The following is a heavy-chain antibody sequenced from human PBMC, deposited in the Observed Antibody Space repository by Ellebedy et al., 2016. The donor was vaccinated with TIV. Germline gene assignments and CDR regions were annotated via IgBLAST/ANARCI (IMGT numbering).Heavy chain of an antibody. D-gene: IGHD6-13*01. V-gene: IGHV1-69*06. CDR2: ILPIFGTP. Sequence: AASVKVSCKASGGTFSSYSMIWVRQAPGQGLEWMGGILPIFGTPDYAQSFQGRVTITADTSTSTAYMELSSLRSEDTAVYYCARGTYSSSWYGMDFWGQGTPVTVSS. J-gene: IGHJ4*02. CDR1: GGTFSSYS. CDR3: ARGTYSSSWYGMDF.